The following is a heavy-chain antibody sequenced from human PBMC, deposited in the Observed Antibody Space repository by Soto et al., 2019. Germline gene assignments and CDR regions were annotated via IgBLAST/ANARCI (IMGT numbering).Heavy chain of an antibody. CDR1: GFTFSSYW. Sequence: EVQLVESGGGLVQPGGSLRLSCAASGFTFSSYWMSWVRQAPGKGLEWVANIKQDGSEKYYVDSVKGRFTISRDNAKNSLYLQMNSLRAEDTAVYYCARGYYDYIWGSYRPYYFDYWGREPWSPSPQ. CDR3: ARGYYDYIWGSYRPYYFDY. CDR2: IKQDGSEK. J-gene: IGHJ4*02. V-gene: IGHV3-7*01. D-gene: IGHD3-16*02.